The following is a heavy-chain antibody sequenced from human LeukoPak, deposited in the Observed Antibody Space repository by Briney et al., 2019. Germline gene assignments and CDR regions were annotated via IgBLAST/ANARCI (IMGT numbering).Heavy chain of an antibody. Sequence: GGSLRLSCAASGFTFSDYYMSWIRQAPGKGLEWVSYISSSGSTIYYADSVKGRFTISRDSAKNSLYLQMNSLRAEDTAVYYCARSKLHDAFDIWGQGTMVTVSS. V-gene: IGHV3-11*01. CDR2: ISSSGSTI. CDR3: ARSKLHDAFDI. D-gene: IGHD1-1*01. J-gene: IGHJ3*02. CDR1: GFTFSDYY.